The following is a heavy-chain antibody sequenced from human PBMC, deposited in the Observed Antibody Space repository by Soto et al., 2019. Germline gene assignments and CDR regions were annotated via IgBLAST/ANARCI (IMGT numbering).Heavy chain of an antibody. CDR1: GGTFSKYA. D-gene: IGHD3-22*01. CDR2: TIPMFGTP. V-gene: IGHV1-69*01. J-gene: IGHJ6*02. Sequence: QVQLVQSGAEMQQPGASVRVSCKASGGTFSKYAFSWVRQAPGQGLEWLGGTIPMFGTPNYAQKFQDRVAISADDSKATVYMELSSLRSEDTAVYFCARPLRDRNYYYGMAVWGQGTTVTVSS. CDR3: ARPLRDRNYYYGMAV.